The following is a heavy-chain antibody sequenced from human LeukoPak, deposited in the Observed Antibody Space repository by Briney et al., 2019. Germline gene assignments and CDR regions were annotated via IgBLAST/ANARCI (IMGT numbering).Heavy chain of an antibody. CDR3: ARPAPGNYDILTGDPKVVFDY. J-gene: IGHJ4*02. CDR2: VHSSGST. D-gene: IGHD3-9*01. Sequence: PSETLSLTCTVSGGSISSFFWSWIRQPPGKGLEWIGYVHSSGSTKYNPSLKSRLIISVDMSKNQFSLKLRSVSVADTAVYYCARPAPGNYDILTGDPKVVFDYWGQGALVTVSS. V-gene: IGHV4-59*01. CDR1: GGSISSFF.